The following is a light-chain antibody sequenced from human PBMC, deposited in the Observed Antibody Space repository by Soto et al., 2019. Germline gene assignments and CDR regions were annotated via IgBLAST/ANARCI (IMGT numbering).Light chain of an antibody. CDR1: HPININ. V-gene: IGKV1-16*01. CDR2: DAT. CDR3: QHYQRYPPS. Sequence: DIQMTQSPSSLSASVGDRVTITCRASHPININLVWFQQKPGKAPKSLIYDATNLQSGVPSMFSGSGGGTDFSLTISSLQPEDVATYYCQHYQRYPPSFGGGTKLEIK. J-gene: IGKJ4*01.